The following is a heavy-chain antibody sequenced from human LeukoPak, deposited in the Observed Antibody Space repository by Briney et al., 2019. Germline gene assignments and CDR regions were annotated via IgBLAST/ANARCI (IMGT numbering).Heavy chain of an antibody. Sequence: GGSLRLSCAASGFTVSSNYMSWVRQAPGKGLEWVSVIYSGGSTYYADSVKGRFTISRDNSKNTLYLQMNSLRAEDTAVYYCARARGITMIAPRWFDPWGQGTLVTVSS. J-gene: IGHJ5*02. CDR1: GFTVSSNY. D-gene: IGHD3-22*01. CDR2: IYSGGST. V-gene: IGHV3-53*01. CDR3: ARARGITMIAPRWFDP.